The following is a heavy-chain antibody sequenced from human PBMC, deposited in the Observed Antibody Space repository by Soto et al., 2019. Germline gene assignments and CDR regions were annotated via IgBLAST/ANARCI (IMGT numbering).Heavy chain of an antibody. Sequence: EVQLAESGGGLAQPGGSLRLSCAASGFTLSGYAMDWVRQAPGKGLEYVSGISSNGVGTYYANSVQGRFTISRDNSKNTVYLQMGSLRPEDMAVYYCARRARPDFYYRGVWGKGTTVTVSS. J-gene: IGHJ6*03. V-gene: IGHV3-64*01. CDR2: ISSNGVGT. D-gene: IGHD6-6*01. CDR1: GFTLSGYA. CDR3: ARRARPDFYYRGV.